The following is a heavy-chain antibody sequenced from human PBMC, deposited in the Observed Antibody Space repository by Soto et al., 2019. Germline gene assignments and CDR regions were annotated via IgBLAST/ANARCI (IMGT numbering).Heavy chain of an antibody. V-gene: IGHV4-34*01. Sequence: RSLTCAVYGGSFSGYYWSWIRQPPGKGLEWIGEINHSGSTNYNPSLKSRVTISVDTSKNQFSLKLSSVTAADTAVYYCARGRIAAAVGRWFDPWGQGTLVTVYS. CDR2: INHSGST. D-gene: IGHD6-13*01. CDR1: GGSFSGYY. J-gene: IGHJ5*02. CDR3: ARGRIAAAVGRWFDP.